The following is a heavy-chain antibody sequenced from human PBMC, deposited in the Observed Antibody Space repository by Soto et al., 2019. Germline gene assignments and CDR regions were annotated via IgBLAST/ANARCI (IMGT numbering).Heavy chain of an antibody. Sequence: PSETLSLTCIVSGGPLSRYYWTWIRQPAGKGLEWIGRISTSGSTNYNPSLKSRVTMSVDTSKNQFSLKLSSVAAADTAVYYCAAYSSTLGTFDIWGQGTKVTVSS. CDR2: ISTSGST. D-gene: IGHD6-13*01. CDR3: AAYSSTLGTFDI. J-gene: IGHJ3*02. CDR1: GGPLSRYY. V-gene: IGHV4-4*07.